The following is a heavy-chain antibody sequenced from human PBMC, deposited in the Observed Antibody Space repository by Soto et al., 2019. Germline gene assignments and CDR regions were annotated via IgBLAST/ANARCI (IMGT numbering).Heavy chain of an antibody. Sequence: QVQLVQSGAEVKKPGSSVKVSCEASGGTFSTHAINWVRQAPGQGLAWMGGITPMFGRATYAQKFQGRVWITADESTSTGNRDLSSLGSEDTAVYYCAREPTHCDYTASRYGMDGWRHGNAVTASS. J-gene: IGHJ6*02. D-gene: IGHD2-2*02. V-gene: IGHV1-69*01. CDR1: GGTFSTHA. CDR3: AREPTHCDYTASRYGMDG. CDR2: ITPMFGRA.